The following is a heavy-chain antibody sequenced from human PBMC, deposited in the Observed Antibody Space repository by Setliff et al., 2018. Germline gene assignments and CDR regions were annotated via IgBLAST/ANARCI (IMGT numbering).Heavy chain of an antibody. CDR1: GYTFTDYY. Sequence: ASVKVSCKASGYTFTDYYIYWVRQAPGQGLQWMGRINPISGATDYAQKFQGRVTMTRDTSITTAYMELSSLRSDDTAMYYCARSVHGDYVRLRQNNWLDPWAREPWSPSPQ. V-gene: IGHV1-2*06. CDR2: INPISGAT. D-gene: IGHD4-17*01. J-gene: IGHJ5*02. CDR3: ARSVHGDYVRLRQNNWLDP.